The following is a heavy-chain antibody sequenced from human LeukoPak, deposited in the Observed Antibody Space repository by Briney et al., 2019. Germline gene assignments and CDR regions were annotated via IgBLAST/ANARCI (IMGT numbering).Heavy chain of an antibody. CDR1: AASISNYY. Sequence: SETLSLTGAVSAASISNYYWSWIRQAPGKGLEWVGYISTSGSTNYNPSLKSRAPISLDTSKNRFSLHLNLVTAADPAVYYCASPRSGYRYTFDYWGQGALVTVSS. CDR3: ASPRSGYRYTFDY. J-gene: IGHJ4*02. CDR2: ISTSGST. V-gene: IGHV4-4*09. D-gene: IGHD3-22*01.